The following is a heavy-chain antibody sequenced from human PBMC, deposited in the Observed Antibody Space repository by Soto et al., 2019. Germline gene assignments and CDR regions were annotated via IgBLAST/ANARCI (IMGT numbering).Heavy chain of an antibody. J-gene: IGHJ4*02. D-gene: IGHD5-12*01. V-gene: IGHV1-3*01. Sequence: ASVKVSCKASGYTFTTYAMHWVRQAPGKRHEWMGWINAGNGNTKYSQKFQGRVTITRDTSASTAYMELSSLRSEDTAVYYCARDLGGWLDYWGQGTLVTVSS. CDR1: GYTFTTYA. CDR2: INAGNGNT. CDR3: ARDLGGWLDY.